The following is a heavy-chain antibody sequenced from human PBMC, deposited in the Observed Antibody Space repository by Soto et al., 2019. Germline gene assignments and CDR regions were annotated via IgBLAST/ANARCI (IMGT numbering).Heavy chain of an antibody. J-gene: IGHJ6*03. Sequence: EVQLVESGGGLVQPGGSLRLSCAASGFTISGNAMNWVRQAPGRGLEWVSYISSSSTNIHYADAVRGRFTISRDNAKNSLYLHMNSPRDQDTAVYRCARDLSWGSKWYYYMDVWGKGTTVTVSS. CDR2: ISSSSTNI. D-gene: IGHD3-16*01. V-gene: IGHV3-48*02. CDR3: ARDLSWGSKWYYYMDV. CDR1: GFTISGNA.